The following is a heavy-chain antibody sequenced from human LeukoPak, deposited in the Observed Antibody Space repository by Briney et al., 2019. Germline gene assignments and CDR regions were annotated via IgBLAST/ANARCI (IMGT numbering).Heavy chain of an antibody. D-gene: IGHD3-3*01. CDR3: ARGGMSYYDFWSGHSEFQH. J-gene: IGHJ1*01. CDR1: GFTFNSYS. CDR2: ISSSSSII. Sequence: GGSLRLSCTASGFTFNSYSMTWVRQAPGKGLEWISYISSSSSIIHYADSVKGRFTISRDNARNSVYLQMNSLRAEDTAVYYCARGGMSYYDFWSGHSEFQHWGQGTLVTVSS. V-gene: IGHV3-48*04.